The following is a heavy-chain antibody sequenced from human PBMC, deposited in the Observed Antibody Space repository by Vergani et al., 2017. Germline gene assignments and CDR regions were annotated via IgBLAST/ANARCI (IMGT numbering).Heavy chain of an antibody. V-gene: IGHV4-39*01. J-gene: IGHJ5*02. CDR2: MDYSGST. CDR1: GDSVISTDYH. CDR3: ARGNCGVNCPKYNWLAP. Sequence: QVQLQESGPGLVKPSETLSLTCTVSGDSVISTDYHWGWIRQPPGKGLEWIGSMDYSGSTSYNPSLESRISISFETPKNQFSLRLTSVTAADTAVYYCARGNCGVNCPKYNWLAPWGRGILVTVSS. D-gene: IGHD2-21*01.